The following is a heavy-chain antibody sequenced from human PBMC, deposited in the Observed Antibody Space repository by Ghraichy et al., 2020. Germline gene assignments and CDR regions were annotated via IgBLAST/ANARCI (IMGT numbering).Heavy chain of an antibody. CDR1: GFIFSAFP. J-gene: IGHJ4*02. V-gene: IGHV3-23*01. CDR3: AKVSGRPGLFPFDH. D-gene: IGHD3-10*01. Sequence: GGSLRLSCTASGFIFSAFPIHWVRQAPGKGLEWVSGLSDDGGFTVYSDSVKGRFTISRDNHKNTVFLQMNSLRAEDTAIYYCAKVSGRPGLFPFDHWGQGTLVTVSS. CDR2: LSDDGGFT.